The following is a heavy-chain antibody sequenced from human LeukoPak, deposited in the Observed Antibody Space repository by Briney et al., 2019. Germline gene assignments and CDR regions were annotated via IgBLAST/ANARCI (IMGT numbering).Heavy chain of an antibody. CDR3: ARGYCSSTSCYARLYYGMDV. V-gene: IGHV4-34*01. J-gene: IGHJ6*02. D-gene: IGHD2-2*01. Sequence: PSETLSLTCAVYGGSFSGYYWSWIRQPPGKGLEWIGEINHSGSTNYNPSLKSRVTISVDTSKNQFSLTLSSVTAADTAVYYCARGYCSSTSCYARLYYGMDVWGQGTTVTVSS. CDR1: GGSFSGYY. CDR2: INHSGST.